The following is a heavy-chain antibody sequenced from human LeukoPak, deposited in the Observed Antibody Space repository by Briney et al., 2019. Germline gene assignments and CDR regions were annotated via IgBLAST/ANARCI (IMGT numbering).Heavy chain of an antibody. CDR2: IYYSGST. D-gene: IGHD5-24*01. V-gene: IGHV4-39*01. CDR3: ARPGRWTDAFDI. J-gene: IGHJ3*02. Sequence: SETLSLTCTVSGGSISSSSYYWGWIRQPPGKGLEWIGSIYYSGSTCYNPFLKSRVTISVDTSKNQFSLKLSSVTAADTAVYYCARPGRWTDAFDIWGQGTMVTVSS. CDR1: GGSISSSSYY.